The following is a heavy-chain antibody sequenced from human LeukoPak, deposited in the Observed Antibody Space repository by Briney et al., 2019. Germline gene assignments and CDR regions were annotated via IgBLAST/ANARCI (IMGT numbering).Heavy chain of an antibody. D-gene: IGHD4-17*01. J-gene: IGHJ4*02. Sequence: GGSLRLSCAASGFTFSSYWMSWVRQAPGKGLEWVANIKQDGSEKYYVDSVKGRFTISRDNAKNSLYLQMNSLSVEDTALYYCARAQTYGDSRLLLDYWGQGTLVTVSS. CDR1: GFTFSSYW. CDR3: ARAQTYGDSRLLLDY. V-gene: IGHV3-7*03. CDR2: IKQDGSEK.